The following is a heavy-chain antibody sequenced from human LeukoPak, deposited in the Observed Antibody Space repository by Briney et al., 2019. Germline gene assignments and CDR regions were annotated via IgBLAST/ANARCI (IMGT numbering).Heavy chain of an antibody. CDR2: ISSDGDST. D-gene: IGHD3-22*01. J-gene: IGHJ4*02. CDR3: AKSRSEDNSGYFDY. V-gene: IGHV3-64*04. CDR1: GFTFSTYP. Sequence: GGSLRLSCSASGFTFSTYPMHWVRQAPGRGLEYVSSISSDGDSTYYADSVKGRFTISGDNSKNTLYLQMNSLRTEDTAVYYCAKSRSEDNSGYFDYWGQGTLVTVSS.